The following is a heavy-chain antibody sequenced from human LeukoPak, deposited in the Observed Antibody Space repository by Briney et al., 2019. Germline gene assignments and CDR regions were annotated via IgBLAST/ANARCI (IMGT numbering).Heavy chain of an antibody. CDR1: GGSISSYY. V-gene: IGHV4-59*01. Sequence: SETLSLTCTVSGGSISSYYWSWIRQPPGKGLEWMGYIYYSGSTNYNPSLKSRVTISVDTSKNQFSLKLSSVTAADTAVYYCARGLHGWSVSGYDYWGQGTLVTVSS. CDR2: IYYSGST. CDR3: ARGLHGWSVSGYDY. D-gene: IGHD3-3*01. J-gene: IGHJ4*02.